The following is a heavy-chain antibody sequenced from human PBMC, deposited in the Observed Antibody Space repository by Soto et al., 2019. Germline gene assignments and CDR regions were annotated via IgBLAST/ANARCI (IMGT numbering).Heavy chain of an antibody. V-gene: IGHV4-59*08. J-gene: IGHJ4*02. CDR3: ARLYGIAAADY. CDR1: GGSISSYY. CDR2: IYYSGST. Sequence: QVQLQESGPGLVKPSETLSLTCTVSGGSISSYYWSWIRQPPGKGLEWIGYIYYSGSTNYNPSLKTRVTISEDTSKNQFSLKLSSGTAADTAVYCCARLYGIAAADYWGQGTLVTVSS. D-gene: IGHD6-13*01.